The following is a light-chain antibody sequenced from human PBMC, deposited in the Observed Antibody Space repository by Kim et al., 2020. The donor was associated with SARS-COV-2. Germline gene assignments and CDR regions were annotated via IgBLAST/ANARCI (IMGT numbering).Light chain of an antibody. CDR2: ADN. Sequence: RVTISGSGSSSNIGINNVDWYQQFPGTAPKLLIFADNQRPSGVPDRFSGSKSGTSASLAISGLQSEDAADYYCAAWDDSLGGHWVFGGGTQLTVL. CDR3: AAWDDSLGGHWV. V-gene: IGLV1-44*01. J-gene: IGLJ3*02. CDR1: SSNIGINN.